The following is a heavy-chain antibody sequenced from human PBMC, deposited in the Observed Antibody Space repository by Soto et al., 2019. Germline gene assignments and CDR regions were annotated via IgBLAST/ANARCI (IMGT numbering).Heavy chain of an antibody. V-gene: IGHV1-69*01. D-gene: IGHD3-3*01. CDR2: IIPIFGIG. CDR1: GGTFNRYA. Sequence: QVQLVQSGAEVKKPGSSVKVSCKASGGTFNRYAISWVRQAPGQGLEWMGGIIPIFGIGNDAQRFQGRVTITADESTGTAYMELSSLRSEDTAVYYCARSFTKSRRGGVAFDYWGQGTLLTVSP. J-gene: IGHJ4*02. CDR3: ARSFTKSRRGGVAFDY.